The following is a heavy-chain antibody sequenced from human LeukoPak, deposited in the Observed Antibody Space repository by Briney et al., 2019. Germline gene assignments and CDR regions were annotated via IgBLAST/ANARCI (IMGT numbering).Heavy chain of an antibody. CDR1: GGSISSSSYY. CDR2: IYYSGST. J-gene: IGHJ4*02. V-gene: IGHV4-39*01. CDR3: ATFVVVTATFDY. D-gene: IGHD2-21*02. Sequence: PSETLSLTCTVSGGSISSSSYYWGWIRQPPGKGLEWIGSIYYSGSTYYNPSLKSRVTISVDTSKSQFSLKLSSVTAADTAVYNCATFVVVTATFDYWGQGTLVTVSS.